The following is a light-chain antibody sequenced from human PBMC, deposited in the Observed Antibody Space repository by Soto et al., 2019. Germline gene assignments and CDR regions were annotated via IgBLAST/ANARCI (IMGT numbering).Light chain of an antibody. CDR3: SSYTSSNTLV. CDR2: DVS. V-gene: IGLV2-14*01. Sequence: QSALTQPASVSGSPGQSITISCTGTSSDVGGSNYVSWYQQHPGKAPKLMIYDVSNRPSGVSNRFSGSKSGNTASLTISGLQAEDEADYYCSSYTSSNTLVFSGGTKLTVL. J-gene: IGLJ2*01. CDR1: SSDVGGSNY.